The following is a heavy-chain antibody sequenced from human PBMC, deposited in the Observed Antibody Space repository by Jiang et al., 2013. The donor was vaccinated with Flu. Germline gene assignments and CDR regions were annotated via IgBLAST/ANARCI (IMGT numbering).Heavy chain of an antibody. D-gene: IGHD3-10*01. J-gene: IGHJ3*02. V-gene: IGHV6-1*01. Sequence: QTLSLTCAISGDSVSSNSAAWNWIRQSPSRGLEWLGRTYYRSKWYNDYAVSVKSRITINPDTSKNQFSLQLNSVTPEDTAVYYCAREREDYYGSGSYYNDAFDIWGQGTMVTVSS. CDR1: GDSVSSNSAA. CDR3: AREREDYYGSGSYYNDAFDI. CDR2: TYYRSKWYN.